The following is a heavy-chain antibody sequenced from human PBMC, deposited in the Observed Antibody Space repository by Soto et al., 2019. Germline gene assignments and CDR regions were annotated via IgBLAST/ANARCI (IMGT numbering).Heavy chain of an antibody. CDR2: ISAYNGNT. J-gene: IGHJ6*02. V-gene: IGHV1-18*01. CDR3: AREGPAPYYYYGMDV. Sequence: QVQLVQSGGEVKKPGASVKVSCKTSGYSFTTYGISWVRQAPGQGLEWMGWISAYNGNTNYAQKLQDRVTMTTDTSAITAYRERRSLRSADTAVYCCAREGPAPYYYYGMDVWGQGSTVTVSS. CDR1: GYSFTTYG.